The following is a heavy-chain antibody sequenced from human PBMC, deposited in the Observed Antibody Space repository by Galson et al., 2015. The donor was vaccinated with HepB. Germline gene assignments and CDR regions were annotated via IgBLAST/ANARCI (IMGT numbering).Heavy chain of an antibody. CDR2: ISRSSTYI. D-gene: IGHD6-13*01. Sequence: SLRLSCAASGSTLSDYRMNRVRQAPGKGLEWVSGISRSSTYIYYADSVKGRFTISRDNAKNSLYLQMNSLRAEDTAVYYCATGLMAAVGTSYYYYGMDVWGQGTTVTVSS. J-gene: IGHJ6*02. V-gene: IGHV3-21*06. CDR3: ATGLMAAVGTSYYYYGMDV. CDR1: GSTLSDYR.